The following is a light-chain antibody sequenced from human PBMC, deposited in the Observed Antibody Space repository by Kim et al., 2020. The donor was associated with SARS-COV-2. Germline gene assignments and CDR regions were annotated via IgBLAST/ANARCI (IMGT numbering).Light chain of an antibody. Sequence: DIQMTQSPSSLSASVGDRVTITCRASQDISNYLAWYQRIPGKVPKLLIYAASTLQSGVPSRFSGSGSGTDFTLTISSLQPEDVATQDCQNYYSAPLAFGGGTKVDIK. CDR2: AAS. J-gene: IGKJ4*01. V-gene: IGKV1-27*01. CDR3: QNYYSAPLA. CDR1: QDISNY.